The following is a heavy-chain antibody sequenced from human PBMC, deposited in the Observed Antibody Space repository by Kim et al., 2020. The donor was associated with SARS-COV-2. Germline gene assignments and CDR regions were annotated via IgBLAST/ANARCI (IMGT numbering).Heavy chain of an antibody. CDR3: ARERASGSYYIYFDY. Sequence: NPSLKSRVTISVDTSKNQFSLKLSSVTAADTAVYYCARERASGSYYIYFDYWGQGTLVTVSS. J-gene: IGHJ4*02. V-gene: IGHV4-39*07. D-gene: IGHD1-26*01.